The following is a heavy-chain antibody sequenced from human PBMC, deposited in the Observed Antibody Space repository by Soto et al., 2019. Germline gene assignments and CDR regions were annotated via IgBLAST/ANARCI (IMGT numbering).Heavy chain of an antibody. V-gene: IGHV1-69*13. D-gene: IGHD6-13*01. J-gene: IGHJ1*01. CDR1: GGTFSIYA. CDR2: IIPIFGTA. Sequence: SVKVSCKASGGTFSIYAISWVRQAPGQGLEWMGGIIPIFGTANYAQKFQGRVTITADESTSTAYMELSSLRSEDTAVYYCARVNIPAAGPGYLPQQWGQGTLVTVSS. CDR3: ARVNIPAAGPGYLPQQ.